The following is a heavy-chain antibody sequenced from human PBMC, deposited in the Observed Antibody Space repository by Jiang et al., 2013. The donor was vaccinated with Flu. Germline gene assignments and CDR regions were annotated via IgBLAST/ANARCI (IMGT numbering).Heavy chain of an antibody. Sequence: QLLESGGGLVQPGGSLRLSCAASGFTFSSYAMSWVRQAPGKGLDWVSAISGSGGSTYYADSVKGRFTISRDNSKNTLYLQMNSLRAEDTAVYYCAKATYYYGSGGYYSSDYWGQGTLVTVSS. D-gene: IGHD3-10*01. CDR1: GFTFSSYA. V-gene: IGHV3-23*01. CDR3: AKATYYYGSGGYYSSDY. J-gene: IGHJ4*02. CDR2: ISGSGGST.